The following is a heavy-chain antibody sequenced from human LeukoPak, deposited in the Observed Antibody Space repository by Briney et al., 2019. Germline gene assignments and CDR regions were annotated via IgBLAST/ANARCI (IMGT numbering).Heavy chain of an antibody. CDR3: AREDGWYKNFDY. Sequence: GGSLRLSCAAPGFTLSSYWMSWVRQAPGKGLEWVAIINQDGSEKYYVDSVKGRFTISRDNAKNSLYLQMNSLRAEDTAVYYCAREDGWYKNFDYWGQGTLVTVPS. CDR1: GFTLSSYW. V-gene: IGHV3-7*04. J-gene: IGHJ4*02. D-gene: IGHD6-19*01. CDR2: INQDGSEK.